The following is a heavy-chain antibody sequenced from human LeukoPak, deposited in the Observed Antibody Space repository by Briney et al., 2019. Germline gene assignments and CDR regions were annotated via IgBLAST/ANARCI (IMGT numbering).Heavy chain of an antibody. CDR3: ARERGNTMGSGRGAYYFDY. CDR1: GFTVSSNY. Sequence: GGSLRLSCAASGFTVSSNYMSWVRQAPGKGLEWVSVIYSGGSTYYADSVKGRFTISRDNSKNTLYLQMNSLRAEDTAVYYCARERGNTMGSGRGAYYFDYWGQGTLVTVSS. V-gene: IGHV3-66*01. J-gene: IGHJ4*02. D-gene: IGHD3-10*01. CDR2: IYSGGST.